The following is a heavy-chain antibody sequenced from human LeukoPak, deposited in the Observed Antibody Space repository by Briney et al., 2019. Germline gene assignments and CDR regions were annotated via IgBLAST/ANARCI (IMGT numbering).Heavy chain of an antibody. CDR1: GGTFSSYA. V-gene: IGHV1-69*13. Sequence: SVKVSRKASGGTFSSYAISWVRQAPGQGLEWMGGIIPIFGTANYAQKFQGRVTITADESTSTAYMELSSLRSEDTAVYYCVTQYCSGGSCYHTFDYWGQGTLVTVSS. J-gene: IGHJ4*02. CDR2: IIPIFGTA. D-gene: IGHD2-15*01. CDR3: VTQYCSGGSCYHTFDY.